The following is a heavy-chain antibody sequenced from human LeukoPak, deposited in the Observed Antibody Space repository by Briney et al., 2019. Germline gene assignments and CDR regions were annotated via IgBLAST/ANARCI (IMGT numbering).Heavy chain of an antibody. CDR3: ARGDGGIADAFDI. V-gene: IGHV4-59*01. CDR1: GGSISSYY. J-gene: IGHJ3*02. D-gene: IGHD5-24*01. Sequence: SETLSLTCTVSGGSISSYYWSWIRQPPGKGLEWIGYIYYSGSTNYNPSLKSRVTISVDTSKNQFSLKLSSVTAADTAVYYCARGDGGIADAFDIWGQGTMVTVSS. CDR2: IYYSGST.